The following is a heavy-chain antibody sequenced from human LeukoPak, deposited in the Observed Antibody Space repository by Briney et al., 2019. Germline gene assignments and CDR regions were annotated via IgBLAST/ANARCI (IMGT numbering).Heavy chain of an antibody. CDR3: ARDARLSGSGNDY. Sequence: ASVKASCKASGGTFSSYAISWVRQAPGQGLEWMGGIIPIFGTANYAQKFQGRVTITADESTSTAYMELSSLRSEDTAVYYCARDARLSGSGNDYWGQETLVTVSS. V-gene: IGHV1-69*13. D-gene: IGHD3-10*01. CDR2: IIPIFGTA. J-gene: IGHJ4*02. CDR1: GGTFSSYA.